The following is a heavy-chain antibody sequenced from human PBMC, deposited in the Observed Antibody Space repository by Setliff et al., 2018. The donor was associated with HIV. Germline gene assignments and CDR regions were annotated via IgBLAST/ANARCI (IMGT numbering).Heavy chain of an antibody. CDR2: IIPILGTT. CDR1: GGTFSSYA. J-gene: IGHJ4*02. V-gene: IGHV1-69*13. D-gene: IGHD6-6*01. CDR3: VKNIGGYSSSSVFDY. Sequence: GASVKVSCKASGGTFSSYAISWVRQAPGQGLEWMGGIIPILGTTNYAQKFQGRVTITADESTSTAYMELNSLRTEDTALYYCVKNIGGYSSSSVFDYWGQGTLVTVSS.